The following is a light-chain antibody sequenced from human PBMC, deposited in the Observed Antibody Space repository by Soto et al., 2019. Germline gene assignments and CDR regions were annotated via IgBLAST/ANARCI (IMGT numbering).Light chain of an antibody. V-gene: IGKV1-27*01. CDR2: AAS. CDR3: QKYNTAPLT. CDR1: QSISTY. J-gene: IGKJ1*01. Sequence: DIQMTQSPSSLSASVGDRVTITCRASQSISTYLAWYQQKPGKVPKLLIYAASTLLSGVPSRFSGSGSGTDFTLTISSLQPEDVATYYCQKYNTAPLTFGQGTKVDIK.